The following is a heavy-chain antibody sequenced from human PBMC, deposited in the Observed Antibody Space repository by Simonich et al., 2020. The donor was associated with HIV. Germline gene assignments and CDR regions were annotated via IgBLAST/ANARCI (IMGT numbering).Heavy chain of an antibody. CDR2: INHSGST. CDR3: ARRGSVSSGSPRYFDS. J-gene: IGHJ4*01. CDR1: GGSFSGYY. Sequence: QVQLQQWGAGLLKPSETLSLTCAVYGGSFSGYYWSWIRQPPGKGLEWIGEINHSGSTNYFPSLKSRVIISVDTSKNQFSLKLTSVTAADTAVYYCARRGSVSSGSPRYFDSWGHGTLVTVSS. V-gene: IGHV4-34*01. D-gene: IGHD3-10*01.